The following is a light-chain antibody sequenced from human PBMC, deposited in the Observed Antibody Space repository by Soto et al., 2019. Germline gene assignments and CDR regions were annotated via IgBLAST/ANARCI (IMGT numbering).Light chain of an antibody. J-gene: IGKJ5*01. CDR2: GAF. V-gene: IGKV3D-15*01. CDR1: QDIRSS. Sequence: VMTQSPATLSVSPGERATLSCRASQDIRSSLAWYQQKPGQAPRLLIYGAFNRATGIPARFSGSGSGTDFTLTINSLEPEDFAVYYCQQRNIWPPVTFGQGTRLEIK. CDR3: QQRNIWPPVT.